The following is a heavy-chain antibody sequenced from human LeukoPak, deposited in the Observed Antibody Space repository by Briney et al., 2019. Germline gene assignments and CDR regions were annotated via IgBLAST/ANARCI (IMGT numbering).Heavy chain of an antibody. V-gene: IGHV3-21*04. D-gene: IGHD6-19*01. Sequence: TGGSLRLSCAASGFTFTNYAMSWVRQAPGKGLGWVSVIRGDSSNTYYADSVKGRFTISRDNAKNSLYLQMNSLRAEDTAVYYCARDRGAVAGYYFDYWGQGTLVTVSS. CDR3: ARDRGAVAGYYFDY. CDR1: GFTFTNYA. CDR2: IRGDSSNT. J-gene: IGHJ4*02.